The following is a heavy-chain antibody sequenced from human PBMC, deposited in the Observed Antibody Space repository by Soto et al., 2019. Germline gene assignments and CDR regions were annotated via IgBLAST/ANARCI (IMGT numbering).Heavy chain of an antibody. CDR1: GGTFSSYA. Sequence: GASVKVSCTASGGTFSSYAISWVRQAPGQGLEWMGGIIPIFGTANYAQKFQGRVTITADESTSTAYMELSSLRSEDTAVYYCARERGTGTRGNYYYYYGMDVWGQGTTVTVAS. V-gene: IGHV1-69*13. D-gene: IGHD1-1*01. CDR3: ARERGTGTRGNYYYYYGMDV. J-gene: IGHJ6*02. CDR2: IIPIFGTA.